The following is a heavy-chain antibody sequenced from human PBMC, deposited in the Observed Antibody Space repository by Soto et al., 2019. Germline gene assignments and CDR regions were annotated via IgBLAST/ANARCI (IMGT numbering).Heavy chain of an antibody. Sequence: QVQLQESGPGLVKPSGTLSLTCAVSGDSMNNNNWWSWGRQSTRKGLEWIAEIYHSGATNYNPSLQSRVTISIDKSEKQFSLKLNSVTAADSAVYYCARAGLGLAFDSWGQGALVTGSS. CDR1: GDSMNNNNW. CDR2: IYHSGAT. CDR3: ARAGLGLAFDS. D-gene: IGHD6-19*01. V-gene: IGHV4-4*02. J-gene: IGHJ5*01.